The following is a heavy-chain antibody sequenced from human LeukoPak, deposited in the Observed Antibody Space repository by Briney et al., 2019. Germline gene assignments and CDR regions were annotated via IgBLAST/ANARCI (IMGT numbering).Heavy chain of an antibody. D-gene: IGHD3-22*01. J-gene: IGHJ4*02. CDR2: IYPGDSDT. V-gene: IGHV5-51*01. CDR1: GYSFTSYW. Sequence: GESLKISCKGSGYSFTSYWIGWVRQMPGKGLEWMGIIYPGDSDTRYSPSFQGQVTISADKSISTAYLQWSSLKASDTAVYYCARQGPSYYDYSDYWGQGTLVTVSS. CDR3: ARQGPSYYDYSDY.